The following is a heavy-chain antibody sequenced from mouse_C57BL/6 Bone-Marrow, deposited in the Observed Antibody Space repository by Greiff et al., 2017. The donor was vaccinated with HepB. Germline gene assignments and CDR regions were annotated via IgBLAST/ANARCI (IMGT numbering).Heavy chain of an antibody. Sequence: EVKLQESGGGLVQPGGSLKLSCAASGFTFSDYYMYWVRQTPEKRLEWVAYISNGGGSTYYPDTVKGRFTISRDNAKNTLYLQMSRLKSEDTAMYYCARPLLCYYAMDYWGQGTSVTVSS. CDR2: ISNGGGST. CDR1: GFTFSDYY. J-gene: IGHJ4*01. D-gene: IGHD1-1*02. CDR3: ARPLLCYYAMDY. V-gene: IGHV5-12*01.